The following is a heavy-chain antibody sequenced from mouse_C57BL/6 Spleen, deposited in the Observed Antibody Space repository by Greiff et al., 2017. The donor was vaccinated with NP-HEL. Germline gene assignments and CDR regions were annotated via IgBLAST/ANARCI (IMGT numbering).Heavy chain of an antibody. CDR3: ARGYDESMDY. Sequence: EVKLQESGPGLVKPSQSLSLTCSVTGYSITSGYYWNWIRQFPGNKLEWMGYISYDGSNNYNPSLKNRISITRDTSKNQFFLKLNSVTTEDTATYYCARGYDESMDYWGQGTSVTVSS. D-gene: IGHD2-3*01. CDR2: ISYDGSN. V-gene: IGHV3-6*01. J-gene: IGHJ4*01. CDR1: GYSITSGYY.